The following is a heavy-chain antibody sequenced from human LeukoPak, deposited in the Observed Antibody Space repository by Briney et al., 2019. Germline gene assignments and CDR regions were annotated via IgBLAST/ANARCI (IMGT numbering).Heavy chain of an antibody. CDR2: ISSSSYI. Sequence: GGSLRLSCAASGFTFSSYSMNWVRQAPGKGLEWVSSISSSSYIYYADSVKGRFTISRGNAKNSLYLQMNSLRAEDTAVYYCARVITIFGVVIDYWGQGTLVTVSS. V-gene: IGHV3-21*01. CDR1: GFTFSSYS. D-gene: IGHD3-3*01. J-gene: IGHJ4*02. CDR3: ARVITIFGVVIDY.